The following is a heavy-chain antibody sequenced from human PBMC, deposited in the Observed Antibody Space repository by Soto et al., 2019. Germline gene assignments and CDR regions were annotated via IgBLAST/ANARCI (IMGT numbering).Heavy chain of an antibody. CDR2: ISAYNGNT. Sequence: QVQLVQSGAEVKKPGASVKVSCKASGYTFTSYGISWVRQAPGQGLEWMGWISAYNGNTNDAQKLQDRVTMTTDTSTSTAYVELRSLRSDDTAVDYWARDVAAVQLDYWGQGTLVTVSS. CDR1: GYTFTSYG. D-gene: IGHD6-13*01. CDR3: ARDVAAVQLDY. J-gene: IGHJ4*02. V-gene: IGHV1-18*01.